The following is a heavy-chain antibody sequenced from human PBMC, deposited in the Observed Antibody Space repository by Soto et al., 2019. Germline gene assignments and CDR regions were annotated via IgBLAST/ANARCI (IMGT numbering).Heavy chain of an antibody. D-gene: IGHD2-15*01. V-gene: IGHV4-59*08. Sequence: SETLSLTCSVSGGSVNSYDWSWIRQPPGKELEWIGYIYNSGGTDYNPSLKSRVTISEDTSKNQFSLKLTSVTATDTAVYYCARRFCLGGSCYSSFDYWGQGTLVT. CDR3: ARRFCLGGSCYSSFDY. CDR2: IYNSGGT. J-gene: IGHJ4*02. CDR1: GGSVNSYD.